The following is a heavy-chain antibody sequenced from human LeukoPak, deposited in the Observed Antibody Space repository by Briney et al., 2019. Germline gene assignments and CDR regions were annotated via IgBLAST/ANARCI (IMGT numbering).Heavy chain of an antibody. CDR3: ARASTGYSSGWSGDDFDY. D-gene: IGHD6-19*01. CDR2: INAGNGNT. J-gene: IGHJ4*02. V-gene: IGHV1-3*03. Sequence: ASVKVSCKASGYTFTSYAMHWVRQAPGQRLEWMGWINAGNGNTKYSQEFQGRVTITRDTSASTAYMELSSLRSEDMAVHYCARASTGYSSGWSGDDFDYWGQGTLVTVSS. CDR1: GYTFTSYA.